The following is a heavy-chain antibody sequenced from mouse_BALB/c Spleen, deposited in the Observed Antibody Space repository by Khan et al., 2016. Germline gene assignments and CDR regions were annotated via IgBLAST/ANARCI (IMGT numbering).Heavy chain of an antibody. V-gene: IGHV4-1*02. CDR1: GFDFSRYW. D-gene: IGHD1-2*01. CDR2: INPDSSTI. Sequence: EVQLQESGGGLVQPGGSLKLSCAASGFDFSRYWMSWVQQAPGKGLEWIGEINPDSSTINYTPSLKDKFIISRDKAKNTLYLQMSKVRSEDTALYYCARLHYYGYMNYWGQGTTLTVSS. J-gene: IGHJ2*01. CDR3: ARLHYYGYMNY.